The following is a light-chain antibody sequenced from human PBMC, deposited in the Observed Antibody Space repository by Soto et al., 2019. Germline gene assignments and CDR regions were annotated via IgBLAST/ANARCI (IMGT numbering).Light chain of an antibody. J-gene: IGKJ1*01. Sequence: DILFTQSPSSLSASVGDRVTISCRASQSINKWLAWYQHKPGKAPNLLIYEVSTLHSGVPSRFSGSGSGTEFTLTISSLRPDDFATYYCQHYSGDRATFGQGAKV. V-gene: IGKV1-5*03. CDR3: QHYSGDRAT. CDR2: EVS. CDR1: QSINKW.